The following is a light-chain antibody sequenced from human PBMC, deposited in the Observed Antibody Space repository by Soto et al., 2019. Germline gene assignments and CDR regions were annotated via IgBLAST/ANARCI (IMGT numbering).Light chain of an antibody. J-gene: IGKJ3*01. Sequence: EIVLTQSPGTLSLSPGERATLSCRASQSVSSSYLAWYQQKPGQAPRLLINGASSRATGIPDRFSGSGSGTDFTLTISRLEPEDFAVYYCQQYCSSPFTFGPGTKVDIK. V-gene: IGKV3-20*01. CDR3: QQYCSSPFT. CDR1: QSVSSSY. CDR2: GAS.